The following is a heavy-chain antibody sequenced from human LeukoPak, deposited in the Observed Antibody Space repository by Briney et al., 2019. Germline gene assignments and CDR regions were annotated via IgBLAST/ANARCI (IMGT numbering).Heavy chain of an antibody. V-gene: IGHV5-51*01. CDR1: GYSFTTYW. Sequence: GESLKISCKGSGYSFTTYWIAWARQMPGKGLEWMGTIYPGDSDTRYSPSFQGQVTISVDKSVSAAYLQWSSLKASDTAMYYCASPPTRECSSISCPLSYWGQGTLVTVSS. CDR3: ASPPTRECSSISCPLSY. CDR2: IYPGDSDT. J-gene: IGHJ4*02. D-gene: IGHD2-2*01.